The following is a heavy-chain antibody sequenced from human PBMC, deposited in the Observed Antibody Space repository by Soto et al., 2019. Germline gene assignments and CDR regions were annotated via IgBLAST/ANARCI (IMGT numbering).Heavy chain of an antibody. CDR1: GFTFSSYA. J-gene: IGHJ4*02. V-gene: IGHV3-30-3*01. CDR2: ISYDGSNK. CDR3: ARDKEIRYCSGGSCPPPPYYFDY. D-gene: IGHD2-15*01. Sequence: QVQLVESGGGVVQPGRSLRLSCAASGFTFSSYAMHWVRQAPGKGLEWVAVISYDGSNKYYADSVKGRFTISRDNSKNTLYLQMNSLRAQDTGVYYWARDKEIRYCSGGSCPPPPYYFDYWGQGTLVTVSS.